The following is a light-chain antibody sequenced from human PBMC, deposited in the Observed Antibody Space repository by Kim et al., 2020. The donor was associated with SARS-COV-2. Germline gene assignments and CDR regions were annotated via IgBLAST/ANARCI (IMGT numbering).Light chain of an antibody. J-gene: IGKJ1*01. CDR1: QSVTPI. CDR3: QQYDYWWT. V-gene: IGKV3-15*01. Sequence: SVSRGGRATLARRASQSVTPILAWYQQTPGQPPRLLIYAASTRATGVPARFSGSGSGTQFTLTISSLQSEDFALYYCQQYDYWWTFGQGTKVDIK. CDR2: AAS.